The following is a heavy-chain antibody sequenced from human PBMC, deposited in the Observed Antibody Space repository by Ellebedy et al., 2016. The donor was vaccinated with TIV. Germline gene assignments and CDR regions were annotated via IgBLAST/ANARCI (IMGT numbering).Heavy chain of an antibody. CDR1: GYTFTSYA. J-gene: IGHJ4*02. CDR2: INAGNGNT. V-gene: IGHV1-3*01. Sequence: AASVKVSCKASGYTFTSYAMHWVRQAPGQRLEWMGWINAGNGNTKYSQKFQGRVTITRDTSASTAYMELSSLRSEDTAVYYCARCPSPGVTGIKGFSCDYWGQGTLVTVSS. D-gene: IGHD2-21*02. CDR3: ARCPSPGVTGIKGFSCDY.